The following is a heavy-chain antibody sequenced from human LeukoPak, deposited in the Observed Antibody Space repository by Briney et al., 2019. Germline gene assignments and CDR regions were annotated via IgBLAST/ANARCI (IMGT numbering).Heavy chain of an antibody. CDR2: INYSGSGT. D-gene: IGHD6-19*01. CDR3: AKEEYDSGWYKWFGP. Sequence: GGSLRLSCAASGITFSTSAMTGVRQAPGKGLEGVSSINYSGSGTFYADSVKGRFTISRDNSKDTLYLQMNSLRVEDTAVYYCAKEEYDSGWYKWFGPWGQGTLVTVSS. J-gene: IGHJ5*02. V-gene: IGHV3-23*01. CDR1: GITFSTSA.